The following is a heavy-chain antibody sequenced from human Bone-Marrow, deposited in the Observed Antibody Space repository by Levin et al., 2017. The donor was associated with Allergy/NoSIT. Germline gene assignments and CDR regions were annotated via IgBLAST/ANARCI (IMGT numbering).Heavy chain of an antibody. CDR3: ARDGVGTAAGTP. CDR2: IYSGGDT. D-gene: IGHD6-13*01. Sequence: GESLKISCAASGFTVSRNYMSWVRQAPGKGLEWVSLIYSGGDTQYADSVKGRFTISRDNSKNTLYLQMNSLRADDTAVYYCARDGVGTAAGTPWGQGTLVTVSP. J-gene: IGHJ4*02. CDR1: GFTVSRNY. V-gene: IGHV3-66*01.